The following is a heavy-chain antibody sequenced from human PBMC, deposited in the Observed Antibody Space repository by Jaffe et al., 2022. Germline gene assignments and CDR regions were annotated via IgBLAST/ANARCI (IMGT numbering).Heavy chain of an antibody. CDR2: IRYDGSNK. Sequence: QVQLVESGGGVVQPGGSLRLSCAASGFTFSSYGMHWVRQAPGKGLEWVAFIRYDGSNKYYADSVKGRFTISRDNSKNTLYLQMNSLRAEDTAVYYCAKDRSPGDYSAHDIWGQGTMVTVSS. D-gene: IGHD4-17*01. J-gene: IGHJ3*02. CDR3: AKDRSPGDYSAHDI. V-gene: IGHV3-30*02. CDR1: GFTFSSYG.